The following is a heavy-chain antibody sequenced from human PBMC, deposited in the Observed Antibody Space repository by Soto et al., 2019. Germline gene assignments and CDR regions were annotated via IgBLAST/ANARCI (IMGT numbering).Heavy chain of an antibody. CDR3: ARVFILGVIWFGGVFITYYYSVMDV. D-gene: IGHD3-10*01. CDR1: GYTFTSYA. CDR2: INAGNGNT. V-gene: IGHV1-3*01. J-gene: IGHJ6*02. Sequence: ASVKVSCKASGYTFTSYAMHWVRQAPGQRLEWMGWINAGNGNTKYSQKFQGRVTITRDTSASTAYMELSSLRSEDTAVYYCARVFILGVIWFGGVFITYYYSVMDVGAQGTTVTVSS.